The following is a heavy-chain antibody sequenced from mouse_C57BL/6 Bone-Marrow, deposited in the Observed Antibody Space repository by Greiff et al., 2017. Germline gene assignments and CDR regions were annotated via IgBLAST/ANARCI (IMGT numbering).Heavy chain of an antibody. D-gene: IGHD2-1*01. CDR3: ALYGNYVGWYFDV. CDR1: GYTFTSYW. V-gene: IGHV1-64*01. Sequence: QVQLQQPGAELVKPGASVKLSCKASGYTFTSYWMHWVKQRPGQGLEWIGMIHPNSGSTNYNEKFKSKATLTVDKSSSTAYMQLSSLTSEDSAVYYWALYGNYVGWYFDVWGTGTTVTVSS. J-gene: IGHJ1*03. CDR2: IHPNSGST.